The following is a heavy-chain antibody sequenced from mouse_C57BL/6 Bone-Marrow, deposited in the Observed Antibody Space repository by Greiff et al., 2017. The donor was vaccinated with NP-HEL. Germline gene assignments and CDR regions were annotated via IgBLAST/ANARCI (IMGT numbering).Heavy chain of an antibody. CDR2: ISDGGSYT. J-gene: IGHJ2*01. CDR1: GFTFSSYA. CDR3: ARETPLSTMIGL. Sequence: EVQRVESGGGLVKPGGSLKLSCAASGFTFSSYAMSWVRQTPEKRLEWVATISDGGSYTYYPDNVKGRFTISRDNAKNNLYLQMSHLKSEDTAMYYCARETPLSTMIGLGGQDTTHTVST. D-gene: IGHD2-4*01. V-gene: IGHV5-4*01.